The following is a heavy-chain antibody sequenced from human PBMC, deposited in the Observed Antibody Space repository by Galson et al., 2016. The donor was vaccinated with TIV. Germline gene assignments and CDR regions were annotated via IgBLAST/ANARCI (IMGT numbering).Heavy chain of an antibody. Sequence: SLRLSCAASGFIFTSYWMTWVRQAPGKGLEWVANIRQDGRETYYVDSVKGRFTISRDNAKNFLYLQMNSLRAEDTALYHCASLGPYFYDSDDHHPGYWGRGTLVTVSS. CDR3: ASLGPYFYDSDDHHPGY. CDR1: GFIFTSYW. CDR2: IRQDGRET. J-gene: IGHJ4*02. V-gene: IGHV3-7*05. D-gene: IGHD3-16*01.